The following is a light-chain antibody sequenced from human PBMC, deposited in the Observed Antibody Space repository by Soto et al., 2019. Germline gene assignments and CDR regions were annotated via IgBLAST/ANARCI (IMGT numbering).Light chain of an antibody. CDR2: EVY. V-gene: IGLV2-14*01. J-gene: IGLJ3*02. CDR1: SNDIGGYNY. Sequence: QSVLTQPPSASGTPGQRVTISCTGTSNDIGGYNYVSWFQHHPDKAPKLIIYEVYDRPSGVSNRFSGSKSGNTASLTISGLQPEDEADYYCSSYTTNHTRVFGGGTKLTVL. CDR3: SSYTTNHTRV.